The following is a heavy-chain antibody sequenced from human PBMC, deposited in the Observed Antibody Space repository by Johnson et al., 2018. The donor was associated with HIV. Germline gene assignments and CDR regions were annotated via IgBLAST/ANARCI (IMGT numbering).Heavy chain of an antibody. V-gene: IGHV3-15*01. J-gene: IGHJ3*02. CDR1: GFTFSNAW. D-gene: IGHD5-24*01. Sequence: VQLVESGGGLVKPGGSLRLSCAASGFTFSNAWMSWVRQAPGKGLEWLGRIKSKTDGGTTDYAAPMKGRFTISRADSKNTLYLQMNSLKTEDTAVYYCTTALRGTVTRDGYILDAFDIWGQGTMVTVSS. CDR3: TTALRGTVTRDGYILDAFDI. CDR2: IKSKTDGGTT.